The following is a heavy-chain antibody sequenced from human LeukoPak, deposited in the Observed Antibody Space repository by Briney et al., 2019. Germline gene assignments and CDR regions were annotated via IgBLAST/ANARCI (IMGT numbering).Heavy chain of an antibody. Sequence: ASVNVSCKASGYTFTSYDINWVRQATGQGLEWMGWMNPNSGNTGYAQKFQGRVTMTRNTSISTAYMELSSLRSEDTAVYYCARGRGRFGDYYYYYMDVWGKGTTVTISS. CDR2: MNPNSGNT. V-gene: IGHV1-8*01. CDR1: GYTFTSYD. D-gene: IGHD3-10*01. CDR3: ARGRGRFGDYYYYYMDV. J-gene: IGHJ6*03.